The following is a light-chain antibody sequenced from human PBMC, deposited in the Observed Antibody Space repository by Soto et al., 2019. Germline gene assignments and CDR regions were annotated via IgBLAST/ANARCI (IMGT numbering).Light chain of an antibody. Sequence: IQLTQSPSSLSASVGDRVTITCRASQGISRYLAWYQQKPGEAPKLLIYAASTLQTGVPSRFSGSGSGTDVTLTISSLQPEDFATYYCQQLNSFPWTFGQGSTGEIK. CDR1: QGISRY. V-gene: IGKV1-9*01. J-gene: IGKJ1*01. CDR3: QQLNSFPWT. CDR2: AAS.